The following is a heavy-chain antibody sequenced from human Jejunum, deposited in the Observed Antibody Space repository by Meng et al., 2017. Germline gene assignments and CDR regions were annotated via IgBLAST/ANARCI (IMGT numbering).Heavy chain of an antibody. CDR1: GFSLSSSS. CDR3: AKLVKS. J-gene: IGHJ4*02. V-gene: IGHV3-23*04. Sequence: VQLVESGGDLVQPGGSLRLSCAASGFSLSSSSMSWVRQAPGKGLEWVSVITGSAGSTYYAASVEGRFTTSRDISKNTLYLQMNSLRAEDTAVYYCAKLVKSWGQGTLVTVSS. CDR2: ITGSAGST. D-gene: IGHD4-23*01.